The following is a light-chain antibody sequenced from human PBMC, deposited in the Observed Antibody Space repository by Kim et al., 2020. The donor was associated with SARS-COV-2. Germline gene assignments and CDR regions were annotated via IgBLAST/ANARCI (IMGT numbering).Light chain of an antibody. J-gene: IGKJ1*01. Sequence: SPGERATPSCRASQSISSNCSAWYQQKPGQAPMLLIYGASSRATGIPDRFSGSGSGTDFTLTISRLEPEDFAVYYCQQYGSSPRTFGQGTKVDIK. CDR1: QSISSNC. CDR2: GAS. CDR3: QQYGSSPRT. V-gene: IGKV3-20*01.